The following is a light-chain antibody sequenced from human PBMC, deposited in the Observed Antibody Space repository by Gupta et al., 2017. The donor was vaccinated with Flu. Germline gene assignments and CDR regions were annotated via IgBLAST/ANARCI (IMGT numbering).Light chain of an antibody. CDR2: GNN. Sequence: QFVLTQPPSVSGAPGQMVTISCPGSTSNIGAVYDVHWYQQVPGRAPKRLIFGNNNRPSGVADRFSGSKSGTSASLAIAGLQAEDEADYYCQSYDNSLSGSKVFGGGTKLTVL. CDR1: TSNIGAVYD. V-gene: IGLV1-40*01. CDR3: QSYDNSLSGSKV. J-gene: IGLJ3*02.